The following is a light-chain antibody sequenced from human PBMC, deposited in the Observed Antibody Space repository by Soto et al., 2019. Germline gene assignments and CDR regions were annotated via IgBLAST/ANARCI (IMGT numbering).Light chain of an antibody. Sequence: EVVLTQSPGTLSLSPGERATLSCGASQSVGSSYLAWYQQKPGQAPRLLIYGSSTRSTGIPERFSGSWSGTEYTLTISRLEPEDFAVYYCQQYINSPWTFGQGTKVEI. CDR3: QQYINSPWT. CDR2: GSS. V-gene: IGKV3-20*01. CDR1: QSVGSSY. J-gene: IGKJ1*01.